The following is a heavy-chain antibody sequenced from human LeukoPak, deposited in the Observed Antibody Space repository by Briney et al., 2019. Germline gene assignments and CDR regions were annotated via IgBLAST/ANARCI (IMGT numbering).Heavy chain of an antibody. J-gene: IGHJ4*02. D-gene: IGHD5-12*01. V-gene: IGHV1-69*06. CDR1: GGTFSSYA. CDR3: ATGATGYDFDY. Sequence: SVKVSCKASGGTFSSYAISWVRQAPGQGLEWMGGIIPIFGTANYAQKFQGRVTMTEDTSTDTAYMELSSLRSEDTAVYYCATGATGYDFDYWGQGTLVTVSS. CDR2: IIPIFGTA.